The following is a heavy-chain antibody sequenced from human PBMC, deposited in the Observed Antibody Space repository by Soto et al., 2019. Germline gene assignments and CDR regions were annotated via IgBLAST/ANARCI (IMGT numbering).Heavy chain of an antibody. V-gene: IGHV4-31*03. D-gene: IGHD3-10*01. J-gene: IGHJ6*02. CDR3: ARELPQRPGSIIDV. CDR1: GGSMTSGDQY. CDR2: INPRWSL. Sequence: PSETLSLTCTVTGGSMTSGDQYWTWIRHRPGEGLEWFGYINPRWSLYYNPSLTSRVSISVDTSKNPFSLNLSSVTAADTAVYYCARELPQRPGSIIDVWGQGTTVTVSS.